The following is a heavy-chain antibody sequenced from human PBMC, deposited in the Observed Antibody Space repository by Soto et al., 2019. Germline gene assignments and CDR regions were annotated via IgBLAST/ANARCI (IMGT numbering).Heavy chain of an antibody. CDR2: IGGGDDI. Sequence: PGGSLRLSCEASGVTFSNYAMAWVRQTPGEGPEWVSTIGGGDDIFYAESVQGRFIISRDDSRSTMYLQMDNLRVEDTAIYFCAKDSISYNGIYDAFDVWGQGTVVTVSS. V-gene: IGHV3-23*01. CDR3: AKDSISYNGIYDAFDV. CDR1: GVTFSNYA. D-gene: IGHD3-3*02. J-gene: IGHJ3*01.